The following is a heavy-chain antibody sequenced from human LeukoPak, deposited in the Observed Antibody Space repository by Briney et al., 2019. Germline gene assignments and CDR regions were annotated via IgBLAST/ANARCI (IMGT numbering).Heavy chain of an antibody. J-gene: IGHJ4*02. CDR2: ISDSGVSI. D-gene: IGHD5-12*01. CDR3: VRGRHSANNYGGDY. CDR1: GFTFSAYE. V-gene: IGHV3-48*03. Sequence: GGSLRLSCATSGFTFSAYEMYWVRQAPGKGLEWISYISDSGVSIHYADSVRGRFSISRDNAKDALLLQMNTLRAEDTAVYYCVRGRHSANNYGGDYWGQGTLVTVSS.